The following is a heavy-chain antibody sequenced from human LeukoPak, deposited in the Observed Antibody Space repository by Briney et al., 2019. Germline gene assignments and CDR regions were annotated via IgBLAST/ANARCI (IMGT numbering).Heavy chain of an antibody. CDR3: ARDGYSSGWSDYYYYMDV. V-gene: IGHV1-69*05. D-gene: IGHD6-19*01. CDR2: IIPIFGTA. J-gene: IGHJ6*03. CDR1: GGTFSSYA. Sequence: SVKVSCKASGGTFSSYAISWVRQAPGQGLEWMGGIIPIFGTANYAQKFQGRVTITTDESTSTAYMELSSLGSEDTAVYYCARDGYSSGWSDYYYYMDVWGKGTTVTVSS.